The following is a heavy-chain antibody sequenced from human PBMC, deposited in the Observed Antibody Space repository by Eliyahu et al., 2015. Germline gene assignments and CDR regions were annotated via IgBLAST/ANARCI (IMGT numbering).Heavy chain of an antibody. D-gene: IGHD7-27*01. CDR2: MRYDGSIQ. CDR1: GFRLTXYG. V-gene: IGHV3-30*02. Sequence: QVQLVESGGGVVQPGGSLRLSCVASGFRLTXYGMHWVRQAPGKGLEGVXVAFMRYDGSIQNYADSVRGRFIISRDTSKNTLFLQMNSLRTEDTAVYYCAKDPGSRSGEDYWGQGTLVTVSS. CDR3: AKDPGSRSGEDY. J-gene: IGHJ4*02.